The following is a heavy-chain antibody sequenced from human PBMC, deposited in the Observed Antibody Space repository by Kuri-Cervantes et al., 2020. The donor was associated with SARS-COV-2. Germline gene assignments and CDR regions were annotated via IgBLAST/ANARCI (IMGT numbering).Heavy chain of an antibody. V-gene: IGHV3-30*02. CDR1: GFTFSSYG. J-gene: IGHJ4*02. Sequence: GESLKISCAASGFTFSSYGMHWVRQAPGKGLEWVAFIRYDGSNKYYADSVKGRFTISRDNSKNTLYPQMNSLRAEDTAVYYCAKDPRSSSWYVFDYGGQGTLVTVSS. CDR3: AKDPRSSSWYVFDY. D-gene: IGHD6-13*01. CDR2: IRYDGSNK.